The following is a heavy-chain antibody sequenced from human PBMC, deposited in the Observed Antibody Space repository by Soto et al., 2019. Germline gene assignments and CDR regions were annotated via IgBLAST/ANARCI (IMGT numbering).Heavy chain of an antibody. CDR1: GGSISAYY. J-gene: IGHJ4*02. CDR2: IYYTGST. V-gene: IGHV4-59*01. CDR3: ARPSVAVTWGPFDY. Sequence: SETLSLACTVSGGSISAYYWNWVRQPPGKGLEWIGNIYYTGSTNYNPSLKSRVTISVDTSKNQFSLKLSSVTAADTAVYYCARPSVAVTWGPFDYWGQGTLVTVSS. D-gene: IGHD6-19*01.